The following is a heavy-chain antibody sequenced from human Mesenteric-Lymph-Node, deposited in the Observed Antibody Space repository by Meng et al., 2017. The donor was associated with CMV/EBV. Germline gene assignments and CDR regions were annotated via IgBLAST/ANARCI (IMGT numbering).Heavy chain of an antibody. J-gene: IGHJ4*02. Sequence: GESLKISCAASGFTFSDYYMSWIRQAPGKGLEWVSYISSSGSTIYYADSVKGRFTISRDNAKNSLYLQMNSLRAEDTALYYCVKDPPPNYYDSGYYFHYWGQGTSVTVSS. CDR3: VKDPPPNYYDSGYYFHY. D-gene: IGHD3-10*01. CDR1: GFTFSDYY. V-gene: IGHV3-11*01. CDR2: ISSSGSTI.